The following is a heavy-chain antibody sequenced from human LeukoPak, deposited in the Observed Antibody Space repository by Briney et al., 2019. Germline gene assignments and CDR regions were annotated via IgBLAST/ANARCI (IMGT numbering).Heavy chain of an antibody. Sequence: GGSLRLSCAASGLTFSSYSMDWVRQAPGKGLEWVSYISSSSSTIYYADSVKGRFTISRDNSKNTLYLQMNSLRAEDTAVYYCAKGDHSGSYYLLGPYFDYWGQGTLVTVSS. V-gene: IGHV3-48*01. D-gene: IGHD1-26*01. CDR2: ISSSSSTI. CDR1: GLTFSSYS. J-gene: IGHJ4*02. CDR3: AKGDHSGSYYLLGPYFDY.